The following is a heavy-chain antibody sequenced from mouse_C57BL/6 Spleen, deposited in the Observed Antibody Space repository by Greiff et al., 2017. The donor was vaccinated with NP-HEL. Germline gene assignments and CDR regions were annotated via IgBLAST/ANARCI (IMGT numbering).Heavy chain of an antibody. Sequence: QVQLQQPGAELVRPGSSVKLSCKASGYTFTSYWMHWVKQRPIQGLEWIGNIDPSDSETHYNQKFKDKATLTVDKSSNTAYMQLSSLTSEDSEVYYCYRWESTRRVARCDYWGQGTTLTVSS. V-gene: IGHV1-52*01. CDR1: GYTFTSYW. D-gene: IGHD1-1*01. CDR2: IDPSDSET. J-gene: IGHJ2*01. CDR3: YRWESTRRVARCDY.